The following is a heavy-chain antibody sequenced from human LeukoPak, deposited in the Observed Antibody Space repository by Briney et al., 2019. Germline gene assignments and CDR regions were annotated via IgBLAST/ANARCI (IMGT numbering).Heavy chain of an antibody. CDR3: ARENFADLFDY. CDR1: GFTFSNYN. D-gene: IGHD1-7*01. J-gene: IGHJ4*02. CDR2: ISSSGSTI. Sequence: GGSLRLSCAASGFTFSNYNMNWVRQAPGKGLECISYISSSGSTIYYADSVKGRFTISRDNAKSSLFLQMNSLRAEDTAVYYCARENFADLFDYRGQGILVTVSS. V-gene: IGHV3-48*01.